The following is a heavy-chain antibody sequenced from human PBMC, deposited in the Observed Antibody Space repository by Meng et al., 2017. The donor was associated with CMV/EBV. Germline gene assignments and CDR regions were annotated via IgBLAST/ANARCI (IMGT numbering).Heavy chain of an antibody. J-gene: IGHJ4*02. CDR2: ISSSSSYI. Sequence: GGSLRLSCAASGFTFSSYTMNWVRQAPGKGLEWASSISSSSSYIYYADSVKGRFTISRDNAKNSLYLQMNSLRAEDTAVYYCASGYSSSWTSGYFDYWGQGTLVTVSS. CDR1: GFTFSSYT. D-gene: IGHD6-13*01. CDR3: ASGYSSSWTSGYFDY. V-gene: IGHV3-21*01.